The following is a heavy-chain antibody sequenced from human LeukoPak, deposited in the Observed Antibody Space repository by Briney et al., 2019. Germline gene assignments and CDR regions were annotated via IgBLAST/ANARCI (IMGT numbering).Heavy chain of an antibody. J-gene: IGHJ4*02. CDR1: GYTFTGYY. V-gene: IGHV1-2*02. CDR3: ARGLPAYYYDSSGYLLFDY. CDR2: INPNSGGT. D-gene: IGHD3-22*01. Sequence: ASVKVSCKASGYTFTGYYMHWVRQAPGQGLGWMGWINPNSGGTNYAQKFQGRVTMTRDTSISTAYMELSRLRSDDTAVYYCARGLPAYYYDSSGYLLFDYWGQGTLVTVSS.